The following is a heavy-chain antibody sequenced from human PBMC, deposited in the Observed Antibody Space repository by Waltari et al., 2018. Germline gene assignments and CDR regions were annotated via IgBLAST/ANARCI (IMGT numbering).Heavy chain of an antibody. CDR3: ARHGFGSGTYYYYFDY. D-gene: IGHD3-10*01. CDR1: GGSFSGYY. J-gene: IGHJ4*02. CDR2: INHSGST. Sequence: QVQLQQWGAGLLKPSETLSLTCAVYGGSFSGYYCSWIRQPPGKGLDGIGEINHSGSTNDNPSLKSRVTISVDTSKNQFSLNLRSVTAADTAMYYCARHGFGSGTYYYYFDYWGQGTLVTVSS. V-gene: IGHV4-34*02.